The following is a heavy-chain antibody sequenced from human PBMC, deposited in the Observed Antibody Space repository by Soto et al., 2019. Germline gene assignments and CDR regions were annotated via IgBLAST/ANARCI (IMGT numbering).Heavy chain of an antibody. Sequence: QLHLVQSGAVVKKPGASVTVSCSASGYPVTAYYMHWVRQAPGRGLEWMGGINPATGAAKYTQTFQGRVTMTRDTSTSTVFMELSGLTSEDTADFCCARGGGVGVAGSAAFDMWGQGTLVTVSS. D-gene: IGHD3-3*01. CDR3: ARGGGVGVAGSAAFDM. V-gene: IGHV1-2*02. CDR2: INPATGAA. J-gene: IGHJ3*02. CDR1: GYPVTAYY.